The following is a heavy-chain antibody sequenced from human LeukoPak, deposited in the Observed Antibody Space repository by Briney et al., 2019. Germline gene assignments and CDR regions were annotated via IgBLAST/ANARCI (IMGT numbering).Heavy chain of an antibody. Sequence: ASVKVSCKASGYTFTGYYMHWVRQAPGQGLEWMGWINPNSGGTNYAQKFQGRVTMTRDTSISTAYMELSRLRSEDTAVYYCARAGYCSSTSCQIAPDGIWGQGTMVTVSS. CDR3: ARAGYCSSTSCQIAPDGI. CDR2: INPNSGGT. V-gene: IGHV1-2*02. D-gene: IGHD2-2*01. CDR1: GYTFTGYY. J-gene: IGHJ3*02.